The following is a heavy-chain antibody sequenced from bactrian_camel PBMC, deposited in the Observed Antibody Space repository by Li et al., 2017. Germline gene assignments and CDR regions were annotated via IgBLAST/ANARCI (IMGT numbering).Heavy chain of an antibody. CDR2: IHVGAGKS. CDR1: EFTFGNNW. V-gene: IGHV3S19*01. Sequence: DVQLVESGGGLVQPGGSLRLSCVASEFTFGNNWMHWFRQAPGKGLEWVSSIHVGAGKSNSVDSVKGRFTISSDNAKATVYLQLITLKTDDTSAYYCALGRSCTRTRATVYPHWGQGTQVTVS. J-gene: IGHJ4*01. CDR3: ALGRSCTRTRATVYPH. D-gene: IGHD1*01.